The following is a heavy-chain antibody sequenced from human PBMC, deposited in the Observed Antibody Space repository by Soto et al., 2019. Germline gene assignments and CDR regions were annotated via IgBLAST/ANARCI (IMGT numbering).Heavy chain of an antibody. CDR3: ARDRRVSIAAAGTRGDWFDP. D-gene: IGHD6-13*01. Sequence: SETLSLTCAVSGGSISSSNWWSWVRQPPGKGLEWIGEIYHSGSTNYNPSLKSRVTISVDKSKNQFSLKLSSVTAADTAVYYCARDRRVSIAAAGTRGDWFDPWGQGTLVTVSS. J-gene: IGHJ5*02. V-gene: IGHV4-4*02. CDR2: IYHSGST. CDR1: GGSISSSNW.